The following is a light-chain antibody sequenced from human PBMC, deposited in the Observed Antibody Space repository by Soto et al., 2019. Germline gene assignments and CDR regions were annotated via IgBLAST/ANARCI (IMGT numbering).Light chain of an antibody. CDR3: QQASSFPLT. CDR2: AAS. CDR1: QLISSW. Sequence: IQITQSPSSVSASVGDTVTITCRASQLISSWLAWYQQKAGKAPKLLIYAASNLQSGVPSRFSGSESGTDFTLTISSLQPEDFATYFCQQASSFPLTFGGGTKVEI. V-gene: IGKV1-12*01. J-gene: IGKJ4*01.